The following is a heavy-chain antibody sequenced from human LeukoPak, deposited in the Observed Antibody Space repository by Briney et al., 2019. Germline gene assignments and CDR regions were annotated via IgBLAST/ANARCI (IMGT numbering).Heavy chain of an antibody. V-gene: IGHV3-30-3*01. CDR3: ASAGSGLY. CDR2: VSFDGDNK. Sequence: GGSLRLSCAASGFTFSSYAMHWVRQAPGKGLEWVAVVSFDGDNKYYADSVKDRFTISRDNSQNTLYLQLNSLRAEDTAVYYCASAGSGLYWGQGTLVTVSS. CDR1: GFTFSSYA. D-gene: IGHD6-19*01. J-gene: IGHJ4*02.